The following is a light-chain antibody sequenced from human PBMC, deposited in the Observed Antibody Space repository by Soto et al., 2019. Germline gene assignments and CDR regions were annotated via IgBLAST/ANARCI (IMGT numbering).Light chain of an antibody. CDR2: DAS. CDR1: QSVDKF. Sequence: EIVLTQSPATLSLSPGERATLSCRASQSVDKFLAWYQQKPGQAPRLLIYDASDRATAIPARFSGSGSGTDFTLTISSLEPEDFAVYYCQHRSNWPITFGQGTRLEIK. CDR3: QHRSNWPIT. V-gene: IGKV3-11*01. J-gene: IGKJ5*01.